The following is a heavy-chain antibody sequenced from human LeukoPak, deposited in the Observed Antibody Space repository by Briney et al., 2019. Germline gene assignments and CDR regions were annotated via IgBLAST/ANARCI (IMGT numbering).Heavy chain of an antibody. CDR2: INSNSGGT. CDR1: GYTFTSYD. V-gene: IGHV1-2*02. CDR3: ARGGYTGYDGLDPNY. J-gene: IGHJ4*02. Sequence: GASVKVSCKASGYTFTSYDINWVRQAPGQGLEWMGWINSNSGGTNYAQSFQGRVTMTRDTSISTAYMELSRLTSDDTAVYYCARGGYTGYDGLDPNYWGQGTLVTVSS. D-gene: IGHD5-12*01.